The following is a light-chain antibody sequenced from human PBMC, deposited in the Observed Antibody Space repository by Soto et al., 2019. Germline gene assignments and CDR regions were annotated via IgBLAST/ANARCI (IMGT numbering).Light chain of an antibody. J-gene: IGLJ2*01. Sequence: QSALTQPASVSGSPGQSIPISCTGTSSDVGAYNYVSWWQHHPGKAPKLIIYEVVYRPSGISDRFSGSKSGNTASLAISGLQAEDEGDYYCSSFTDSSTVLFGGGTKLTVL. CDR1: SSDVGAYNY. V-gene: IGLV2-14*01. CDR2: EVV. CDR3: SSFTDSSTVL.